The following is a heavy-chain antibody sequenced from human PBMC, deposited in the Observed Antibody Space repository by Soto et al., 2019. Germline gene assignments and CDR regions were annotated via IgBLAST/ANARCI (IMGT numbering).Heavy chain of an antibody. V-gene: IGHV1-69*12. CDR1: GGTFSSYA. CDR3: ARAAITGTGARWFDP. Sequence: QVQLVQSGAEVKKPGSSVKVSCKASGGTFSSYAISWVRQAPGQGLEWMGGIIPIFGTANYAQKCQGRVTSXXEXSXXTAYMELSSLRSEDTAVYYCARAAITGTGARWFDPWGQGTLVTVSS. CDR2: IIPIFGTA. J-gene: IGHJ5*02. D-gene: IGHD1-20*01.